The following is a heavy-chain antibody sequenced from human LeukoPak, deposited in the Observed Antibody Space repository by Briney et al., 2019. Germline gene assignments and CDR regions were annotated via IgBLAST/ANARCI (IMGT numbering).Heavy chain of an antibody. Sequence: GGSLRLSCAASGFTFSTYWMHWVRQAPGKGLVWVLRINSDGSTTNYADSVKRRFTISRDNAKNTLYLQMNSLRAEDTAVYYCAREEAPVEGDDAFDFWGQGTLVTVSS. CDR2: INSDGSTT. CDR3: AREEAPVEGDDAFDF. CDR1: GFTFSTYW. J-gene: IGHJ3*01. D-gene: IGHD3-16*01. V-gene: IGHV3-74*01.